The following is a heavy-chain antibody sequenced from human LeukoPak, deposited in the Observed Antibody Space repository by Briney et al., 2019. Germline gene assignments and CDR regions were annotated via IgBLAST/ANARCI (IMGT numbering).Heavy chain of an antibody. CDR2: ISAYNGNT. CDR1: GYTFTSYG. CDR3: ARDSSPYCSSTSCSHTDY. V-gene: IGHV1-18*01. D-gene: IGHD2-2*01. Sequence: AASVKVSCKASGYTFTSYGISWVRQAPGQGLEWMGWISAYNGNTNYAQKLQGRVTMTTDTSTSTAYVELRSLRSDDTAVYYCARDSSPYCSSTSCSHTDYWGQGTLVTVSS. J-gene: IGHJ4*02.